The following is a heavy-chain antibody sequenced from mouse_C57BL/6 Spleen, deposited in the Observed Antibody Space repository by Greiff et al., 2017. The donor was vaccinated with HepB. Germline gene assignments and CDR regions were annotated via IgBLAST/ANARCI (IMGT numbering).Heavy chain of an antibody. Sequence: VQLQQPGAELVMPGASVKLSCKASGYTFTSYWMHWVKQRPGQGLEWIGEIDPSDSYTNYNQKFKGKSTLTVDKSSSTAYMQLSSLTSEDSAVYYCARGYGSSYVRYFDVWGTGTTVTVSS. CDR2: IDPSDSYT. CDR3: ARGYGSSYVRYFDV. V-gene: IGHV1-69*01. J-gene: IGHJ1*03. D-gene: IGHD1-1*01. CDR1: GYTFTSYW.